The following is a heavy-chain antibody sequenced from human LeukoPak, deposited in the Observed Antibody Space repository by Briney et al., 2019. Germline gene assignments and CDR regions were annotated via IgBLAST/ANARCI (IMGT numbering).Heavy chain of an antibody. CDR1: GFTFSSYE. D-gene: IGHD3-22*01. J-gene: IGHJ4*02. CDR3: ARYYDSSGGPFDY. CDR2: ISSSGSTI. V-gene: IGHV3-48*03. Sequence: PGGSLRLSCAASGFTFSSYEMNWVRQAPGKGLEWVSYISSSGSTIYYADSVKGRFTISRDNGKNSLYLQMNSLRAEDTALYYCARYYDSSGGPFDYWGQGTLVTVSS.